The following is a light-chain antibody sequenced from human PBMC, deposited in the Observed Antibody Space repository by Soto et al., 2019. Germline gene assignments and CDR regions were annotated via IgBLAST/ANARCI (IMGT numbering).Light chain of an antibody. CDR1: SSNIGSNT. J-gene: IGLJ3*02. CDR3: ASWDDSLNGVV. V-gene: IGLV1-44*01. Sequence: QAVVTQPPSASGTPGQRVTISCSGSSSNIGSNTVNWYQQLPRTAPKVLIYNNNQRPSGVPDRFSGSKSGTSASLAISGLQSEDEADYYCASWDDSLNGVVFGGGTKLTVL. CDR2: NNN.